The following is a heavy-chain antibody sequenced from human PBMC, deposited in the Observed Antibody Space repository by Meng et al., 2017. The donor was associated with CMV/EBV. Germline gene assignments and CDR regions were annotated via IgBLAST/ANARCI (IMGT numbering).Heavy chain of an antibody. CDR1: GGSISSSSYY. CDR2: IYYSGNT. V-gene: IGHV4-39*07. Sequence: SETLSLTCTVSGGSISSSSYYWGWIRQPPGKGLEWIGSIYYSGNTYYNPSLKSRVTISVDTSKNQFSLKLSSVTAADTAVYYCARDYRYYYGSGYDYWGQGTLVTVSS. CDR3: ARDYRYYYGSGYDY. D-gene: IGHD3-10*01. J-gene: IGHJ4*02.